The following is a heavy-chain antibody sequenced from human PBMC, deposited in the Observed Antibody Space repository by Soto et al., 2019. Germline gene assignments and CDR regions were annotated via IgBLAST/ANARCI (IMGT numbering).Heavy chain of an antibody. CDR3: ASYYDMLDYGMDV. V-gene: IGHV4-30-2*01. D-gene: IGHD3-9*01. CDR1: GGSISSGGYS. CDR2: IYPSGST. J-gene: IGHJ6*01. Sequence: QLQLQESGSGLVKPSQTLSLTCAVSGGSISSGGYSWSWIRQPPGKGLEWIGYIYPSGSTYYNPSLKRRVTISVDRSKNQFSLKLSSVIAADRAVYYCASYYDMLDYGMDVWGQGTTVTVSS.